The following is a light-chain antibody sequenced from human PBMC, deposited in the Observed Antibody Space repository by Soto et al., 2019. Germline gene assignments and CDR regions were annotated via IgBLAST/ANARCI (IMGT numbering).Light chain of an antibody. CDR3: QQRAKWPST. Sequence: EIVMTQSPATLSASPGERATLSCRASQSVRSNLAWYQQKPGQAPRLLIYGAYTRATGVAARFTGSGSATDFSLTITSLEPEDFAVYYCQQRAKWPSTFGPGTKVE. CDR2: GAY. J-gene: IGKJ2*02. CDR1: QSVRSN. V-gene: IGKV3D-15*01.